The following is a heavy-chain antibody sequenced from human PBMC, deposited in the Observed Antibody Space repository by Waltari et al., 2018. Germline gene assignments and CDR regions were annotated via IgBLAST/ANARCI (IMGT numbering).Heavy chain of an antibody. V-gene: IGHV3-23*01. Sequence: EVPLLESGGGLVQSGGSLRLSCAAAGFIFSSFGMTWVRPAPGKGLEWVSTISGSGSTTYYADSVKGRFTISRDNSKNTLYLQMDSLRAEDTAVYYCAKGGYTSAWRNWFDRWGQGTLVTVSS. J-gene: IGHJ5*02. CDR1: GFIFSSFG. CDR3: AKGGYTSAWRNWFDR. CDR2: ISGSGSTT. D-gene: IGHD6-19*01.